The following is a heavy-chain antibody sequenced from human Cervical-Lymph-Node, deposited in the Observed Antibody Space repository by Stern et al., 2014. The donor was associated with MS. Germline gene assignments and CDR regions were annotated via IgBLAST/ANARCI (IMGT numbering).Heavy chain of an antibody. CDR2: ITNVGST. D-gene: IGHD1-1*01. CDR3: ARDTSSPERSDW. Sequence: EVQLVESGGGVIQPGGSLRLSCTASGFTVSRDSITWVRRAPGKGLGWVSLITNVGSTFYTDSVKGRFTISRDDSKNTVYLHMTSLRAEDTAMYYCARDTSSPERSDWWGQGTLVTVSS. CDR1: GFTVSRDS. J-gene: IGHJ4*02. V-gene: IGHV3-53*01.